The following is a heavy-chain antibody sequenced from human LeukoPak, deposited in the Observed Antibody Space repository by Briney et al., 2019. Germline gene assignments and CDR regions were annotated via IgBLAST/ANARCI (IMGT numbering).Heavy chain of an antibody. CDR2: ISSSGSTI. Sequence: GGSLRLSCAASGFTFSSYEMNWVRQAPGKGLEWVSYISSSGSTIYYADSVKGRFTISRDNAKSSMWLQMNSLRDEDTAAYYCARDQTPFYWGQGSLVTVSS. CDR1: GFTFSSYE. V-gene: IGHV3-48*03. D-gene: IGHD2-15*01. J-gene: IGHJ4*02. CDR3: ARDQTPFY.